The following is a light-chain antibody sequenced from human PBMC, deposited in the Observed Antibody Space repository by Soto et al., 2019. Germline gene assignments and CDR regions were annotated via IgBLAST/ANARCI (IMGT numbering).Light chain of an antibody. CDR3: QQYNTWPPVFT. CDR2: GAS. Sequence: EVVLTQSPGTLSLSPGERATLSCGASQSVTGNYLAWYQQKPGQAPRLLIFGASTRATGIPDRFSGSGSGTDFTLTISRLEPEDFALYYCQQYNTWPPVFTFGQGTKLEIK. J-gene: IGKJ2*01. V-gene: IGKV3-20*01. CDR1: QSVTGNY.